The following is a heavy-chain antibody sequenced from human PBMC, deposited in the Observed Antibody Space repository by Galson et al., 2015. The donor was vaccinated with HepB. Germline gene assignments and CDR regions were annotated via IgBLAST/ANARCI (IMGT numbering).Heavy chain of an antibody. CDR2: MSSSTNYI. J-gene: IGHJ6*02. CDR1: GSILSSYS. CDR3: ATNTPAAVMRASGMDV. D-gene: IGHD2-2*01. V-gene: IGHV3-21*01. Sequence: SLRLSCAASGSILSSYSMNWVRQAPGKGLEWVSSMSSSTNYIYYADSVKGRFTVSIDNAKNSLFLQMNSLRAEDTAVYYCATNTPAAVMRASGMDVWGQGTAVTVPS.